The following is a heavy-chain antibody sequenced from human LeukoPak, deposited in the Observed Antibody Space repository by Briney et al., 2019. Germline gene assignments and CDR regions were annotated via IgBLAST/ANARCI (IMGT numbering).Heavy chain of an antibody. CDR1: GFTFSDYY. V-gene: IGHV3-53*01. Sequence: PGGSLRLSCAASGFTFSDYYMSWVRQAPGKGLEWVSVIYSGGSTYYADSVKGRFTISRDNSKNTLYLQMNSLRAEDTAVYYCARVNYRYYYYGMDVWGQGTTVTVSS. J-gene: IGHJ6*02. D-gene: IGHD4-11*01. CDR3: ARVNYRYYYYGMDV. CDR2: IYSGGST.